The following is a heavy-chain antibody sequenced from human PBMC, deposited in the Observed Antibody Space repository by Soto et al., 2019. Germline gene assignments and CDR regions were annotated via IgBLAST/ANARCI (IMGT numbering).Heavy chain of an antibody. J-gene: IGHJ4*02. V-gene: IGHV1-8*02. CDR3: ARAGCSGGSRALGY. CDR2: ISPYNGNT. Sequence: ASVKVSCKASGYTFTSYGISWVRPAHGQGLEWMGWISPYNGNTGYAQKFQGRVTMTRNTSISTAYMELSSLRSEDTAVYYCARAGCSGGSRALGYWRQGTLVTVSS. CDR1: GYTFTSYG. D-gene: IGHD2-15*01.